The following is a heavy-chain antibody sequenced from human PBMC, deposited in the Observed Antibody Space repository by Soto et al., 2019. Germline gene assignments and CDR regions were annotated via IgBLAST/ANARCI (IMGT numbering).Heavy chain of an antibody. V-gene: IGHV1-69*06. D-gene: IGHD3-16*02. CDR1: GGTFSSYA. CDR3: AAERLRLGELSSFYGMDV. Sequence: QVQLVQSGAEVKKPGSSVKVSCKASGGTFSSYAISWVRQAHGQGLEWMGGIIPIFGTVNYAQKFQGRVTIIADKSTSTAYMELSSLRSEDTAVYHCAAERLRLGELSSFYGMDVWGQGTTVTVSS. CDR2: IIPIFGTV. J-gene: IGHJ6*02.